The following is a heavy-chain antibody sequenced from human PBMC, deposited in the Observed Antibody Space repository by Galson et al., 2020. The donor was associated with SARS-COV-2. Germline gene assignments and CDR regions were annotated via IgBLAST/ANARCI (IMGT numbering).Heavy chain of an antibody. D-gene: IGHD6-13*01. CDR1: GYTFTSYG. Sequence: ASVKVSCKASGYTFTSYGISWVRQAPGQGLEWMGWISAYNGNTNYAQKLQGRVTMTTDTSTSTAYMELRSLRSDDTAVYYCARDLLELVLKYYYYYGMDVWAKGPRSPSP. CDR2: ISAYNGNT. J-gene: IGHJ6*02. CDR3: ARDLLELVLKYYYYYGMDV. V-gene: IGHV1-18*01.